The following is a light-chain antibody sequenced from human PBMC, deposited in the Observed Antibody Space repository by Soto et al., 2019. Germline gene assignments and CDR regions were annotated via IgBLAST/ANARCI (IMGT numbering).Light chain of an antibody. CDR3: CSYAGRPFYV. Sequence: QSALTQPASVSGSPGQSITISCTGTSSDVGSYNLVSWYQQHPGKAPKLMIYEGSKRPSGVSNRFSGSKSGNTASLTISGLQAEDEADYFCCSYAGRPFYVFGTGTKLTVL. J-gene: IGLJ1*01. CDR2: EGS. V-gene: IGLV2-23*01. CDR1: SSDVGSYNL.